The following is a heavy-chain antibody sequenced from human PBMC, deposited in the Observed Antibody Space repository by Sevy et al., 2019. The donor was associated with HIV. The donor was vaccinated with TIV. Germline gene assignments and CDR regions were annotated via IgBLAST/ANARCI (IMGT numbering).Heavy chain of an antibody. D-gene: IGHD5-18*01. Sequence: GVSLRLSCAASGFTFSDYYMSWIRQAPGKGLEWVSYISSSGSTIYYADSVKGRFTISRDNAKNSLYLQMNSLRAEDTAVYYCARDGSWDTAMVNYIDYWGQGTLVTVSS. CDR3: ARDGSWDTAMVNYIDY. J-gene: IGHJ4*02. CDR1: GFTFSDYY. V-gene: IGHV3-11*01. CDR2: ISSSGSTI.